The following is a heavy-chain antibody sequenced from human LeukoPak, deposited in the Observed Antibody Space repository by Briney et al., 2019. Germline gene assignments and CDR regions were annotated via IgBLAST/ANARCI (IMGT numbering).Heavy chain of an antibody. CDR2: IYTSGSS. J-gene: IGHJ3*02. V-gene: IGHV4-61*02. CDR3: ARDKPLPYYYDSSGLNFGGAFDI. CDR1: GGSISSGSYY. Sequence: SETLSLTCTVSGGSISSGSYYWSWIRQPAGKGLEWIGRIYTSGSSNYNPSLKSRVTISVDTSKNQFSMKLSSVTAADTAVYYCARDKPLPYYYDSSGLNFGGAFDIWGQGTMVTVSS. D-gene: IGHD3-22*01.